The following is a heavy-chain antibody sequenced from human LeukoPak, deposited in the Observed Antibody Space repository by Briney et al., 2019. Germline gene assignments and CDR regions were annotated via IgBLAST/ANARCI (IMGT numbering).Heavy chain of an antibody. CDR3: AKDHGGSYYSDYFDY. J-gene: IGHJ4*02. CDR2: ISSSSSTI. D-gene: IGHD3-10*01. V-gene: IGHV3-48*01. CDR1: GFTFSSYS. Sequence: PGGSLRLSCAASGFTFSSYSMNWVRQAPGKGLEWVSYISSSSSTIYYADSVKGRFTISRDNSKNTLYLQMNSLRAEDTAVYYCAKDHGGSYYSDYFDYWGQGTLVTVSS.